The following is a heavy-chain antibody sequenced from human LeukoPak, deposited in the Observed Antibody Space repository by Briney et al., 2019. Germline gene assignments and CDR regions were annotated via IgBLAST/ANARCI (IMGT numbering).Heavy chain of an antibody. CDR2: IYYSGNT. CDR1: GGSISSYY. D-gene: IGHD1-26*01. CDR3: ARVGPTSRGFDY. V-gene: IGHV4-59*01. J-gene: IGHJ4*02. Sequence: KPSETLSLTCTVSGGSISSYYWTWIRHPPGKGLEWIGYIYYSGNTYYNPPLKTRVTISVDTSKNQFSLKLSSVTAADTAVYYCARVGPTSRGFDYWGQGTLVTVSS.